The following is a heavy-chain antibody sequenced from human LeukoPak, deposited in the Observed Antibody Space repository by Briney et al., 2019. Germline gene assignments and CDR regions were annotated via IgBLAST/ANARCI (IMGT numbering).Heavy chain of an antibody. Sequence: PGGSPRLSCAASGFTFSSYSMNWVRQAPGKGLEWVSSISSSSSYIYYADSVKGRFTISRDNAKNSLYLQVNSLRAEDTAVYYCARGPKYSSGWSFFDYWGQGTLVTVSS. CDR2: ISSSSSYI. V-gene: IGHV3-21*01. J-gene: IGHJ4*02. D-gene: IGHD6-19*01. CDR3: ARGPKYSSGWSFFDY. CDR1: GFTFSSYS.